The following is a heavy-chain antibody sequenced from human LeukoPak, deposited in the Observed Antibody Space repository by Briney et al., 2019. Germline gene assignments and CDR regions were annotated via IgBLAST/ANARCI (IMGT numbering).Heavy chain of an antibody. J-gene: IGHJ4*02. CDR1: GGSISSYY. Sequence: SETLSLTCTVSGGSISSYYWSWIRQPPGRGLEWIGYSYYSGSTNYNPSLKSRVTISVDTSKNQFSLKLSSVTAADTAVYYCARGPRVGYCSSTSCFFDYWGQGTLVTVSS. CDR2: SYYSGST. CDR3: ARGPRVGYCSSTSCFFDY. V-gene: IGHV4-59*01. D-gene: IGHD2-2*01.